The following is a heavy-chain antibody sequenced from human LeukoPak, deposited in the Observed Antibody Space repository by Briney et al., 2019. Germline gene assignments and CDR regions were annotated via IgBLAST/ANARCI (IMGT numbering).Heavy chain of an antibody. D-gene: IGHD4-17*01. CDR1: GVTFSSYS. J-gene: IGHJ6*02. V-gene: IGHV3-48*01. Sequence: GGSLRLSCAASGVTFSSYSMNWVRQAPRKGLEWVSHITASDTAMFYSDSVKGRFTISRDTSKSMLYLQMNSLRAEDTAVYYCARDADPVTPYYYYYGMDVWGQGTTVTVSS. CDR3: ARDADPVTPYYYYYGMDV. CDR2: ITASDTAM.